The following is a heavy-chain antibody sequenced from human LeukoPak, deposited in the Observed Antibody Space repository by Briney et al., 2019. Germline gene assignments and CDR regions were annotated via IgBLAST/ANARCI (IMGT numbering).Heavy chain of an antibody. Sequence: SVKVSCKASGGTFSSYAISWVRQAPGQGLEWMGRIIPILGIANYAQKFQGRVTITADKSTSTAYMELSSLRSEDTAVYYCARDPRDYNILTGYYSSYFDHWGQGTLVTVSS. V-gene: IGHV1-69*04. J-gene: IGHJ4*02. CDR1: GGTFSSYA. D-gene: IGHD3-9*01. CDR2: IIPILGIA. CDR3: ARDPRDYNILTGYYSSYFDH.